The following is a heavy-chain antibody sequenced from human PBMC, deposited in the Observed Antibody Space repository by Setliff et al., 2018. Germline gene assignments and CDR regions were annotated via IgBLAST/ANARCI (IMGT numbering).Heavy chain of an antibody. Sequence: SETLSLTCTVSDGSLSTYYWSWIRQPPGKGLEFIGYVYYSGTANYSPSLRSRLTISVDTSKNQFSLKLRSVTAADTAMYYCARGGTFCYFDFWGQGAPVTVSS. D-gene: IGHD5-12*01. V-gene: IGHV4-59*01. CDR1: DGSLSTYY. J-gene: IGHJ4*02. CDR2: VYYSGTA. CDR3: ARGGTFCYFDF.